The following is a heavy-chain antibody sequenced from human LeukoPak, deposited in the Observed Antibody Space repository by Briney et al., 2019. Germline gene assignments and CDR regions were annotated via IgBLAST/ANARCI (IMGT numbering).Heavy chain of an antibody. V-gene: IGHV1-8*01. J-gene: IGHJ3*02. CDR2: MNANSGNT. Sequence: GASVKVSSKASGYTFTSYEINWGRQGTGQGLEWMGWMNANSGNTGYAQKFQGRVTMTRNTSISTAYMELGSLRSEDTAVYYCARGSGYSYGYDAFDIWGQGTMVTVSS. CDR3: ARGSGYSYGYDAFDI. D-gene: IGHD5-18*01. CDR1: GYTFTSYE.